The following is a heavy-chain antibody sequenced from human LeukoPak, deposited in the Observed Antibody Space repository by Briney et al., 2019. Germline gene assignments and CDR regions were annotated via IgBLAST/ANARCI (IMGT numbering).Heavy chain of an antibody. Sequence: PGGSLRLSCAASGFTFNSYGMHWVRQAPGKGLEWVAFIRYDGSNKYYADSVKGRFTISRDNSKNTLYLQMNSLRAEDTAVYYCAKDENYYSGTYGAFDYWGQGTLVTVSS. V-gene: IGHV3-30*02. J-gene: IGHJ4*02. CDR3: AKDENYYSGTYGAFDY. D-gene: IGHD3-10*01. CDR1: GFTFNSYG. CDR2: IRYDGSNK.